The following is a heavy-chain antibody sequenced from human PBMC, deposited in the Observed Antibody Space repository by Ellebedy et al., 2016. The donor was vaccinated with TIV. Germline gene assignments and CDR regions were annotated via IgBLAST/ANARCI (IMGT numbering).Heavy chain of an antibody. J-gene: IGHJ4*02. Sequence: GESLKISCAASGSTFSTYSLNWVRQAPGKGLEWVSSISTITNYADSVRGRFTISRDNAKNSLSLQMNSLRAEDTAVYYCSRGGGCGGGTCYYPDFWGQGTLVTVSS. V-gene: IGHV3-21*01. CDR2: ISTITNY. D-gene: IGHD2-15*01. CDR1: GSTFSTYS. CDR3: SRGGGCGGGTCYYPDF.